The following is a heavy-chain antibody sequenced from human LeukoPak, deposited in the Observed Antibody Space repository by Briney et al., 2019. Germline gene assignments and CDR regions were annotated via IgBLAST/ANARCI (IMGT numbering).Heavy chain of an antibody. CDR1: GYTFTSNA. V-gene: IGHV7-4-1*02. CDR2: INTNTGNP. CDR3: ASFFCTSALCYYFDY. Sequence: ASVKVSCKASGYTFTSNALGWVRQAPGQGLEWMGWINTNTGNPTYAQGFTGRFVFSLDTSDNTAYLQISSLQAEDTAVYSCASFFCTSALCYYFDYWGQGTLVTVSS. J-gene: IGHJ4*02. D-gene: IGHD2-8*01.